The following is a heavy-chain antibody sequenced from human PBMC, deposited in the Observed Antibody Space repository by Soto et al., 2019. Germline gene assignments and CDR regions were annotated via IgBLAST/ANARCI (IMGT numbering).Heavy chain of an antibody. J-gene: IGHJ4*02. V-gene: IGHV1-18*01. CDR3: ARVGAIAPAEGDY. CDR1: GYTFTSYG. CDR2: ISGYNNNK. D-gene: IGHD6-13*01. Sequence: QIQLVQSGTEVREPGASVKVSCQASGYTFTSYGIIWVRQAPGQGLELMGWISGYNNNKNYAQKYQARVTMTTDTSTRTAYMELRSLRSDDAAVYYCARVGAIAPAEGDYWGQGNRVTVSS.